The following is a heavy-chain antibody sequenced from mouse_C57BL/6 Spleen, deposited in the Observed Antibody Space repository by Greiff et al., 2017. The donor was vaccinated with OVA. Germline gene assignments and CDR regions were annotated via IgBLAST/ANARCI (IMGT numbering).Heavy chain of an antibody. V-gene: IGHV1-82*01. J-gene: IGHJ2*01. D-gene: IGHD1-1*01. CDR2: IYPGDGDT. Sequence: VQLQESAPELVKPRSSVPISCKASRYAFRISWTNWVKQRPGKGLEWIGRIYPGDGDTNYNGKFKGKATLTADKYSSTAYMQLSSLTSEDSAVYVGARNYASSSYMDYWGQGATLTVSS. CDR3: ARNYASSSYMDY. CDR1: RYAFRISW.